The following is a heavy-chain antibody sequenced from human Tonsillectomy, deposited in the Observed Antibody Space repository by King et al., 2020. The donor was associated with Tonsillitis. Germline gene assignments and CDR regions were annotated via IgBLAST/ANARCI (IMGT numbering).Heavy chain of an antibody. Sequence: VQLVKSGGGLVQPGGSLRLSCAASGFTFSSCALSWVRQAPGKGLEWVSAISGSGGSTYYADSVKGRFTISRDNSKNTLYLQMNSLRAEDTAVYYCAKDGSVLMVYEADYWGQGTLVTVSS. D-gene: IGHD2-8*01. J-gene: IGHJ4*02. CDR2: ISGSGGST. V-gene: IGHV3-23*04. CDR1: GFTFSSCA. CDR3: AKDGSVLMVYEADY.